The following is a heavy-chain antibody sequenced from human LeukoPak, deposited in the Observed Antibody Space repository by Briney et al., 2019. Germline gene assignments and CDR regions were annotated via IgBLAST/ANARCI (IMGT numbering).Heavy chain of an antibody. CDR1: GGPFSGYY. D-gene: IGHD3-10*01. CDR2: INHSGIT. J-gene: IGHJ3*02. Sequence: SETLSLTCGVFGGPFSGYYWSWIRQSPGKGLEWIGEINHSGITKYNPSLKSRVTMSVETSRNQFSLKLTSVTAADTAVYFYAREPIKGTPAGYGFDIWGQGTKVTVSS. CDR3: AREPIKGTPAGYGFDI. V-gene: IGHV4-34*01.